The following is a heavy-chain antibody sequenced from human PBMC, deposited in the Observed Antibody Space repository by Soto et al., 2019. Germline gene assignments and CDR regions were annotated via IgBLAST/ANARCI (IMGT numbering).Heavy chain of an antibody. CDR1: GYSISSGYY. V-gene: IGHV4-38-2*01. Sequence: SETLSLTCAVSGYSISSGYYWGWIRQTPGKGLEWIASIYHSGSTYYNPSLKSRVTISVDTSENQFSLKLTSVTAADTAVYYCARGAATVTPGWFDPWGQGIMVTRLL. CDR3: ARGAATVTPGWFDP. CDR2: IYHSGST. J-gene: IGHJ5*02. D-gene: IGHD4-17*01.